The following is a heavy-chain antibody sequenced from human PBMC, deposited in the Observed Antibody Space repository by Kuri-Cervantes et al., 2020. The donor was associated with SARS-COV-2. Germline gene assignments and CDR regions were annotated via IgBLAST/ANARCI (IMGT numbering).Heavy chain of an antibody. J-gene: IGHJ6*02. CDR2: ISAYNGNT. CDR3: ARSGSAPYYYYGMDV. D-gene: IGHD3-10*01. V-gene: IGHV1-18*01. Sequence: ASVKVSCKASDYTFINFDLNWVRQAPGQGLEWMGRISAYNGNTNYAQKFQGRVTMTTDTSTSTAYMDLRSLRSDDTAVYYCARSGSAPYYYYGMDVWGQGTTVTVSS. CDR1: DYTFINFD.